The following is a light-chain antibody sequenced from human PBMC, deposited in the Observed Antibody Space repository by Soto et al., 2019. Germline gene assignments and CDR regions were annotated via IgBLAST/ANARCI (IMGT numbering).Light chain of an antibody. CDR3: SSYTSNSTRV. CDR1: SSDVGRYNY. CDR2: EVS. Sequence: QSVLTQPASVSGSPGQSITISCTGTSSDVGRYNYVSWYQQHPGKAPKLMIYEVSNRPSGVSNRFSGSKSGNTASLTISGLQAEDEADYYCSSYTSNSTRVFGGGTKVTVL. V-gene: IGLV2-14*01. J-gene: IGLJ3*02.